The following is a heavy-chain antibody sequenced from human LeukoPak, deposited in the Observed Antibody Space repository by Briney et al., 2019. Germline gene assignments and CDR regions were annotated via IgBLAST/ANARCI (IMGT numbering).Heavy chain of an antibody. V-gene: IGHV4-59*11. D-gene: IGHD6-19*01. Sequence: SETLSLTCSVSGDSICRHFWSWTRQPPRKGLEWIGYIYYSGVTNHNPSLKSRATLSVDTSTQQFSLKLTSVTAEDTAFSFFSREASSDPRLSSYFLDVWGEGTAVTVSS. CDR1: GDSICRHF. J-gene: IGHJ6*03. CDR3: SREASSDPRLSSYFLDV. CDR2: IYYSGVT.